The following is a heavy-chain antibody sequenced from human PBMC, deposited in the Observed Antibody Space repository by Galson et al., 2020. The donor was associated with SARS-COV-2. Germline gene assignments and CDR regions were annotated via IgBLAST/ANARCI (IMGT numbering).Heavy chain of an antibody. CDR2: ISYDGSLK. CDR3: ATSWPVWLPSGT. CDR1: GFTFTNYG. Sequence: GESLKISCAASGFTFTNYGMHWVRQAPGKGLEWVTLISYDGSLKSYADSVKGRFTISRDDSKNTLYLQMNSLRGEDTAVYYCATSWPVWLPSGTWGQGTLVTVSS. V-gene: IGHV3-30*03. D-gene: IGHD2-2*01. J-gene: IGHJ4*02.